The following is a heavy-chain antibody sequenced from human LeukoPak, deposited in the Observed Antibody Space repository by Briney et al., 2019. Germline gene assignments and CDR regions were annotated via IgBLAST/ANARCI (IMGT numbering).Heavy chain of an antibody. D-gene: IGHD5-12*01. CDR2: INPNSGDT. CDR1: GYTFTGYY. V-gene: IGHV1-2*02. CDR3: ASGGQWGVAATYFDY. J-gene: IGHJ4*02. Sequence: ASVKVSCKASGYTFTGYYVHWVRQAPGQGLEWMGWINPNSGDTKYAQKFLGRVTMTRDTSITTAYMELSSLRSDDTAVYYCASGGQWGVAATYFDYRGQGTLVTVSS.